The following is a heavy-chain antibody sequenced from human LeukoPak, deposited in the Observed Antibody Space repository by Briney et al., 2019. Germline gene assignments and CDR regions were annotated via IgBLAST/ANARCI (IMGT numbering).Heavy chain of an antibody. J-gene: IGHJ6*03. V-gene: IGHV4-59*01. CDR3: ARVRYSYPYYYYYMNV. CDR1: GGSISSYY. Sequence: SETLSLTCTASGGSISSYYWSWIRQPPGKGLEWIGYIYYSGSTNYNPSLKSRVTISVDTSKNQFSLKLSSVTAADTAVYYCARVRYSYPYYYYYMNVWGKGTTVTISS. CDR2: IYYSGST. D-gene: IGHD5-18*01.